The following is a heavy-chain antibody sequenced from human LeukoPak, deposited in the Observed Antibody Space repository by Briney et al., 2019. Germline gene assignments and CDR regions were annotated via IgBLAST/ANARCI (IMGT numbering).Heavy chain of an antibody. J-gene: IGHJ3*02. CDR2: INHSGSN. D-gene: IGHD3-3*01. CDR3: ALRETYYDFWIGSRAFDI. V-gene: IGHV4-34*01. CDR1: GGSFSGYY. Sequence: SETLSLTCAVYGGSFSGYYWSWIRQPPGKGLEWIGEINHSGSNNYNPSLKRGVTISVDTSKKKFHLKMRYVNAADTAVYYCALRETYYDFWIGSRAFDIWGQGTMVTVSS.